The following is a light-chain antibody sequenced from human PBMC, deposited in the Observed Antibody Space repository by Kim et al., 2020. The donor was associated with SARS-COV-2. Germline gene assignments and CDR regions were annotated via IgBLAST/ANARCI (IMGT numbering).Light chain of an antibody. J-gene: IGKJ4*01. V-gene: IGKV1-17*01. CDR2: ATF. Sequence: DIQMTQSPSSLSASVGDRVTITCRASQDIRNDLGWYQQKPRKAPKRLIYATFSLQSGVPSRFSGSGSGTEFTLTITSLQPEDFATYYCLQHSTYPLTFGGGTKVDIK. CDR1: QDIRND. CDR3: LQHSTYPLT.